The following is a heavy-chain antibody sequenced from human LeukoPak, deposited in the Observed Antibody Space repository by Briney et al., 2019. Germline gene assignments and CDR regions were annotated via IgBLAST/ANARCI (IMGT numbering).Heavy chain of an antibody. CDR2: IWYDGSNK. CDR3: AKVFSDCSGGSCYWSEFDY. CDR1: GFTFSSYG. J-gene: IGHJ4*02. Sequence: GGSLRLSCAASGFTFSSYGMHWVRQAPGKGLEWVAVIWYDGSNKYYADSVKGRFTISRDNSKNTQYLQMNSLRAEDTAVYYCAKVFSDCSGGSCYWSEFDYWGQGTLVTVSS. D-gene: IGHD2-15*01. V-gene: IGHV3-33*06.